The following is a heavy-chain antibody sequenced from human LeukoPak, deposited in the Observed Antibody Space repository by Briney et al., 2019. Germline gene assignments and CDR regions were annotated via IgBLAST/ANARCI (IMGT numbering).Heavy chain of an antibody. D-gene: IGHD3-3*01. J-gene: IGHJ4*02. CDR1: GGSFSGYY. CDR3: ARGRGGFWSGYLPSSFDY. Sequence: PSETLSLTCAVYGGSFSGYYWSWIRQPPGKGLEWIGEINHSGSTNYNPSLKSRVTISVETSKNQFSLKLSSMAAADTAVYYCARGRGGFWSGYLPSSFDYWGQGTLVTVSS. V-gene: IGHV4-34*01. CDR2: INHSGST.